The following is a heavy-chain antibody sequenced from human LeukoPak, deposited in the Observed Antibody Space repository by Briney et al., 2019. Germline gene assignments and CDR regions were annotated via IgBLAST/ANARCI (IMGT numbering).Heavy chain of an antibody. CDR2: IIPIFGAA. CDR1: GGTFSSYA. Sequence: AASVKVSCKASGGTFSSYAISWVRQAPGQGLEWMGGIIPIFGAANYAQKFQGRVTITADESTSTAYMELSSLRSEDTAVYYCARPSPHSFGSCFYWGQGTLVTVSS. D-gene: IGHD3-10*01. CDR3: ARPSPHSFGSCFY. V-gene: IGHV1-69*13. J-gene: IGHJ4*02.